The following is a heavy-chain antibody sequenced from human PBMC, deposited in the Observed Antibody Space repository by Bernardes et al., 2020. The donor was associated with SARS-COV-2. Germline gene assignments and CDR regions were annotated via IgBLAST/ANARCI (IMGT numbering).Heavy chain of an antibody. CDR2: ITTSSDTM. J-gene: IGHJ3*02. V-gene: IGHV3-48*02. CDR1: GGTFNHYP. Sequence: GGSLRLSCAASGGTFNHYPMNWVRQAPGKGLEWLSFITTSSDTMFYADSVRGRFTISRDNAKNSLYLQMSSLRDEDTAVYYCARGRDHAFDIWGQGTMVTVSS. CDR3: ARGRDHAFDI.